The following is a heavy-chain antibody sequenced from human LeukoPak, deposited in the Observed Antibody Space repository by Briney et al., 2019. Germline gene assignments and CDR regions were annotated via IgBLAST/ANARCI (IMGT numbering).Heavy chain of an antibody. D-gene: IGHD6-13*01. CDR3: ARDLRTAAGYYYGMDV. J-gene: IGHJ6*02. CDR2: IWYDGSNK. Sequence: GGSLRLSCAASGFTFSSYGMRWVRQAPGKGLEWVAVIWYDGSNKYYADSVKGRFTISRDNSKNTLYLQMNSLRAEDTAVYYCARDLRTAAGYYYGMDVWGQGTTVTVSS. V-gene: IGHV3-33*01. CDR1: GFTFSSYG.